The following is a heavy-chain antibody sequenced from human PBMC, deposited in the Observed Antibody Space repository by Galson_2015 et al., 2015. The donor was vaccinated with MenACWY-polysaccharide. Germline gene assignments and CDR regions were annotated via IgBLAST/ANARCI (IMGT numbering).Heavy chain of an antibody. CDR1: GFTFKNYW. CDR3: ARGHYGMDV. J-gene: IGHJ6*02. Sequence: LRLSCAVSGFTFKNYWMSWVRQAPGKGLEWVANIKKDGSEKHCVDFVKGRFTISRDNGRSSLYLQMNGLRAEDTAVYYCARGHYGMDVWGQGTTVIVS. CDR2: IKKDGSEK. V-gene: IGHV3-7*01.